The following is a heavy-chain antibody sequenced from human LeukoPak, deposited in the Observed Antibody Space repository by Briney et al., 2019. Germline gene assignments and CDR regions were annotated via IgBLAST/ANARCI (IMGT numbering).Heavy chain of an antibody. CDR1: GGSISSSSYY. CDR2: IYYSGST. CDR3: ARSGDYNYYYYMDV. J-gene: IGHJ6*03. V-gene: IGHV4-39*07. Sequence: SETLSLTCTVSGGSISSSSYYWGWIRQPPGKGLEWIVSIYYSGSTYYNPSLKSRVTISVDTSKNQFSLKLSSVTAADTAVYYCARSGDYNYYYYMDVWGKGTTVTVSS. D-gene: IGHD3-10*01.